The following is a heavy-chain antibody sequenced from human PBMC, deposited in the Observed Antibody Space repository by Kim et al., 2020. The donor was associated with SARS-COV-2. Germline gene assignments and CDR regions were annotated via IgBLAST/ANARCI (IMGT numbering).Heavy chain of an antibody. D-gene: IGHD3-9*01. CDR2: IIPIFGTA. Sequence: SVKVSCKASGGTFSSYAISWVRQAPGQGLEWMGGIIPIFGTANYAQKFQGRVTITADESTSTAYMELSSLRSEDTAVYYCASELNDILTGYQNWFDPWGQGTLVTVSS. CDR3: ASELNDILTGYQNWFDP. J-gene: IGHJ5*02. CDR1: GGTFSSYA. V-gene: IGHV1-69*13.